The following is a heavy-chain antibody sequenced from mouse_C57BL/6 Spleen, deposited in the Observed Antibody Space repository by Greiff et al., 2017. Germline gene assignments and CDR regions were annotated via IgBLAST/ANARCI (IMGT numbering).Heavy chain of an antibody. J-gene: IGHJ2*01. CDR1: GYAFSSYW. CDR2: IYPGDGDT. D-gene: IGHD1-1*01. V-gene: IGHV1-80*01. Sequence: VKLQESGAELVKPGASVKISCKASGYAFSSYWMNWVKQRPGKGLEWIGQIYPGDGDTNYNGKFKGKATLTADKSSSTAYMQLSSLTSEDSEVYFCARITTVAYYFDYWGQGTTLTVSS. CDR3: ARITTVAYYFDY.